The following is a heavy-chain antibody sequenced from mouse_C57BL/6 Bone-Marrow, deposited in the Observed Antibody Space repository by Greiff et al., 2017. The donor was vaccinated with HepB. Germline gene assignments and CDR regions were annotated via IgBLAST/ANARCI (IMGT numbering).Heavy chain of an antibody. CDR1: GFTFSSYA. D-gene: IGHD2-4*01. Sequence: DVLLVESGGGLVKPGGSLKLSCAASGFTFSSYAMSWVRQTPEKRLEWVATISDGGSYTYYPDNVKGRLTISRDNAKNNLYLQMSHLKSEDTAMYYCERDPLYYDYDGDYIDYWGQGTTLTVSS. CDR2: ISDGGSYT. V-gene: IGHV5-4*01. CDR3: ERDPLYYDYDGDYIDY. J-gene: IGHJ2*01.